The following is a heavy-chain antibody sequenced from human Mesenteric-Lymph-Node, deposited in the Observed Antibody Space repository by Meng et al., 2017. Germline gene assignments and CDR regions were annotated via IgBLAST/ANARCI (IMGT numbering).Heavy chain of an antibody. V-gene: IGHV4-30-4*01. CDR1: GGSIRSGDYY. CDR3: ARGQRSYSGSYPEWFDP. CDR2: IYYSGST. J-gene: IGHJ5*02. Sequence: QVQLQESGPGRVKPSQTLSLTCTVSGGSIRSGDYYWSWIRQPPGKGLEWIGCIYYSGSTYYNPSLKGRVTISVDTSKNQFSLNLSSVTAADTAVYYCARGQRSYSGSYPEWFDPWGQGTLVTVSS. D-gene: IGHD1-26*01.